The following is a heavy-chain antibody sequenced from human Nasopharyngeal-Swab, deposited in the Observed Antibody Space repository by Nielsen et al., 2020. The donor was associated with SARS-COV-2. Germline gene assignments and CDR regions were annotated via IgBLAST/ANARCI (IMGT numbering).Heavy chain of an antibody. J-gene: IGHJ6*02. V-gene: IGHV1-46*01. CDR2: INPRGGST. Sequence: ASVKVSCKASGYTFTSYYKHWVRQAPGQGLEWMGIINPRGGSTSYAQKFQGRVTMTRDTSTSTLYMNLSSLTSDDTAVYYCTRGTYDMDVWGQGTTGTVSS. CDR1: GYTFTSYY. CDR3: TRGTYDMDV.